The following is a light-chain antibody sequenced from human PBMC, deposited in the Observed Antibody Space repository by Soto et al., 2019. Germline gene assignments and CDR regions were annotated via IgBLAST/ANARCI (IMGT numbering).Light chain of an antibody. CDR1: SSDVGGYNY. Sequence: QSVLTQPASVSGSPGQSITISCTGTSSDVGGYNYVSWYQQHPGKAPRLTIYGVTNRPSGVSNRFSGSKSGNTASLTISGLQAEDEADYYCSSYTSSSTDVFGTGTKLTVL. CDR3: SSYTSSSTDV. V-gene: IGLV2-14*01. J-gene: IGLJ1*01. CDR2: GVT.